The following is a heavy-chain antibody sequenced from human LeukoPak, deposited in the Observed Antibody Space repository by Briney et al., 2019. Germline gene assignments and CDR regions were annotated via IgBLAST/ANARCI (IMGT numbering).Heavy chain of an antibody. Sequence: PSETLSLTCTVSGVSLSSSSYYWGWVRQPPGKGLESLGSIYYSGITYYNPSLKSRVTISVDTSKNQFALKLSSVTAADTAVYYCARSVDTAMATPGYYFDYWGQGTLVTVSS. V-gene: IGHV4-39*06. CDR1: GVSLSSSSYY. J-gene: IGHJ4*02. CDR3: ARSVDTAMATPGYYFDY. D-gene: IGHD5-18*01. CDR2: IYYSGIT.